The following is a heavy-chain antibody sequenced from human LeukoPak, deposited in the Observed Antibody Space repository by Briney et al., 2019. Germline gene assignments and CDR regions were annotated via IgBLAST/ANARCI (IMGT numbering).Heavy chain of an antibody. CDR2: IIPIFATA. J-gene: IGHJ4*02. Sequence: ASVKVSCKASGGTFSSYAISWVRQAPGQGLEWMGGIIPIFATANYAQKFQGRVTITADESTSTAYMELSSLRSEDTAVYYCARGPITTRSHFNYWGQGTLVTVSS. V-gene: IGHV1-69*13. CDR1: GGTFSSYA. CDR3: ARGPITTRSHFNY. D-gene: IGHD3-22*01.